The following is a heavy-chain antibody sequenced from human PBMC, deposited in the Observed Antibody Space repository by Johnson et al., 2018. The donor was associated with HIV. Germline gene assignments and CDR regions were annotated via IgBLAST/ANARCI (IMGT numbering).Heavy chain of an antibody. CDR1: GFTFSREN. CDR2: ISYDGSNK. J-gene: IGHJ3*02. D-gene: IGHD1-1*01. Sequence: QVQLVESGGGVVQPGMSLRLSYADSGFTFSRENMHWVRQAPDKGLHWVAIISYDGSNKYYADSVKGRFTVSRDNPKNTLYLQMDSLRIEDTAVYYRAVLTTGGLRVGNFDIWGQGTMVTVSS. CDR3: AVLTTGGLRVGNFDI. V-gene: IGHV3-30*03.